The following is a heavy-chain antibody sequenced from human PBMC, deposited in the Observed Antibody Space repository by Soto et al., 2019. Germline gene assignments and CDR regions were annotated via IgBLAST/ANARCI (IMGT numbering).Heavy chain of an antibody. CDR2: ISYDGGNE. CDR3: AKDRYSGTYPTDFDY. Sequence: VGSLRLSCAGSGFTFSSYGIHWGRQAPGKGLEWVALISYDGGNEKYTESVKDRFTISRDDSHNVAYLQMSSLRTEDTAMYYCAKDRYSGTYPTDFDYWGQGSLVTVFS. CDR1: GFTFSSYG. V-gene: IGHV3-30*18. D-gene: IGHD1-26*01. J-gene: IGHJ4*02.